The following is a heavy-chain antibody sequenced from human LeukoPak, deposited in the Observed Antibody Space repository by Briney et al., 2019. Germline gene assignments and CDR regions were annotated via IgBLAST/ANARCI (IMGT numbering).Heavy chain of an antibody. CDR3: ARAGYYDSSFIGH. CDR1: GGSISSYY. J-gene: IGHJ4*02. D-gene: IGHD3-22*01. CDR2: IYYSGST. Sequence: SETLSLTCTVSGGSISSYYWSWIRQPPGKGLEWIGYIYYSGSTNYNPSPKSRVTISVDTSKNQFSLKLSSVTAADTAVYYCARAGYYDSSFIGHWGQGTLVTVSS. V-gene: IGHV4-59*01.